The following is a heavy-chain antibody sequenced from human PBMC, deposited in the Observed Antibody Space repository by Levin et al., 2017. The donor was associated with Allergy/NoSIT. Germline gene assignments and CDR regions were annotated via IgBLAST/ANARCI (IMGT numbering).Heavy chain of an antibody. D-gene: IGHD6-19*01. J-gene: IGHJ4*02. CDR3: THSLQDSSGWFGAFDY. V-gene: IGHV3-15*01. CDR2: IKRKTDGGTT. Sequence: SGESLKISCAASGFTFSNAWMSWVRQAPGKGLEWVGRIKRKTDGGTTDYAAPVRGRFTISRDDSKNTLYLQMNSLKTEDTAVYYCTHSLQDSSGWFGAFDYWGQGTLVTVSS. CDR1: GFTFSNAW.